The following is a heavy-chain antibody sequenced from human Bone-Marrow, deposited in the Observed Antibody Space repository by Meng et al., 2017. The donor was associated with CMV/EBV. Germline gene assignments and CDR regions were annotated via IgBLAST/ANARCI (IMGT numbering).Heavy chain of an antibody. V-gene: IGHV3-9*01. Sequence: SLKISCAASGFTFDDYAMHWVRQAPGKGLEWVSGISWNSGSIGYADSVKGRFTISRDNAKNSLYLQMNSLRAEDTALYYCARDFWRGLDYWGQGTLVTVSS. CDR2: ISWNSGSI. CDR1: GFTFDDYA. D-gene: IGHD3-3*01. J-gene: IGHJ4*02. CDR3: ARDFWRGLDY.